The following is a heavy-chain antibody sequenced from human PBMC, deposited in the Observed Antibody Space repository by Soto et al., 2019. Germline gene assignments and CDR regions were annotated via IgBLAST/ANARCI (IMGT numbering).Heavy chain of an antibody. CDR3: ARLGGYCSTTTCYGYYAMDV. CDR1: GGSLSSGPYS. Sequence: PSETLSLTCTVSGGSLSSGPYSWGWIRQPPEKGLVWIGTFSYSGSTYYNPSLESRVTISVDTSKNQFSLKVSSVTAADTAMYYCARLGGYCSTTTCYGYYAMDVWGQGTTVTVSS. J-gene: IGHJ6*02. V-gene: IGHV4-39*01. CDR2: FSYSGST. D-gene: IGHD2-2*01.